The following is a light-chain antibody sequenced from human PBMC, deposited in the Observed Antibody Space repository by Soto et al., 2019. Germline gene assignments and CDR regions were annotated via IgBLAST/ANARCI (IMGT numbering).Light chain of an antibody. J-gene: IGKJ4*01. CDR2: DAS. Sequence: AIQLTQSPSSLSASVGDRVTITCRASKAISSTLAWYHQKPGKAPKLLIYDASSLQSGVPSRFSGSGSGTDFTLTVSSLQPEDFGTYYCQQFNSYPLTFGGGTKVEI. CDR3: QQFNSYPLT. V-gene: IGKV1-13*02. CDR1: KAISST.